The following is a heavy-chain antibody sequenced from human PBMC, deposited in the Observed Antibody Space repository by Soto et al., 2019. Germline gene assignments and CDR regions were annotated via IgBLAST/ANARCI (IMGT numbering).Heavy chain of an antibody. D-gene: IGHD2-2*02. CDR2: ISGSGTNT. Sequence: EVQLLESGGGLVQPGGSLRLSCVASGFSFSSYPMTWVRQAPGKGLEWVSVISGSGTNTYYADSVKGRFTISRDNSQNTLYLQMNSLRAEDTAVYYCEKEKQTNTCFDSWGQGTLVTFSS. CDR3: EKEKQTNTCFDS. CDR1: GFSFSSYP. J-gene: IGHJ4*02. V-gene: IGHV3-23*01.